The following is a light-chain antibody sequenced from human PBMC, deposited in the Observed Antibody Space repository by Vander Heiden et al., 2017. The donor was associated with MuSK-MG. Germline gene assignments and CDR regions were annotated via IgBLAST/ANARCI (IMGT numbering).Light chain of an antibody. CDR3: HQYDSWPQI. Sequence: EMLMTQSPATLSVSPGETVTLSCRASQNINNNLAWYQQKPGQAPRLLISRIATSATSTAARFSSSGSGAEVTITISSLLSEDDAIYYCHQYDSWPQIFGQGTRLEIK. J-gene: IGKJ5*01. V-gene: IGKV3-15*01. CDR2: RIA. CDR1: QNINNN.